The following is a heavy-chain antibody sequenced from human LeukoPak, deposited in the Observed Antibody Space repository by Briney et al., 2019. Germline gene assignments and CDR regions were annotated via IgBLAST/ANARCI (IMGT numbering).Heavy chain of an antibody. D-gene: IGHD4-17*01. Sequence: GGSLRLSCAASGFTFSSYAMSWVRQAPGKWLEWVSAISGSGGSTYYADSVKGRFTISRDNSKNTLYLQVNSLRAEDTAVYYCAKDKPKVVSVTLDYWGQGTLVTVSS. V-gene: IGHV3-23*01. CDR1: GFTFSSYA. CDR2: ISGSGGST. CDR3: AKDKPKVVSVTLDY. J-gene: IGHJ4*02.